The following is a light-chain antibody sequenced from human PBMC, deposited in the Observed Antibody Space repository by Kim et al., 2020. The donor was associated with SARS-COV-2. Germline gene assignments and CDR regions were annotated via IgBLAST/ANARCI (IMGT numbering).Light chain of an antibody. V-gene: IGKV3-20*01. CDR1: QSVSSSY. Sequence: EIVLTQSPGTLSLSPGERATLSCRASQSVSSSYLAWYQQKPGQAPRLLIYGASSRATGIPDRFSGSGSGTAFTLTISRLEPEDFAVYYCQQEDRPRNFGQGNQVEIK. CDR2: GAS. J-gene: IGKJ5*01. CDR3: QQEDRPRN.